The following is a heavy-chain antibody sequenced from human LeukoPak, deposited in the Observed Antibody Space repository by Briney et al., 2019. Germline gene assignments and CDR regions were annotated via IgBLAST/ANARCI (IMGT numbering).Heavy chain of an antibody. Sequence: PGRSLRLSCAASGFTFSNYGMHWVRQAPGKGLEWVAFISYGGTNQYYADSVKGRFTISRDNAKSSLYLQMNSLRDEDTAVYYCTRETWFIGNWGQRTLVTVSS. V-gene: IGHV3-30*07. CDR3: TRETWFIGN. CDR1: GFTFSNYG. D-gene: IGHD2-8*02. CDR2: ISYGGTNQ. J-gene: IGHJ4*02.